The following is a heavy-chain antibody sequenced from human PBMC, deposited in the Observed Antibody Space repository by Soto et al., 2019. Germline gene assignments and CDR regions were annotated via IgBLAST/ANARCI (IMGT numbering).Heavy chain of an antibody. J-gene: IGHJ6*02. V-gene: IGHV3-48*01. D-gene: IGHD3-22*01. CDR3: ARGNYYDSSGYSHYYYGMDV. CDR1: GFTFRNYN. Sequence: GGSLRLSCAASGFTFRNYNMNWVRQAPGKGLEWVAHISLRGTTVDYADSVKGRFTISRDNAKNSLYLQMNSLRAEDTAVYYCARGNYYDSSGYSHYYYGMDVWGQGTTVTVS. CDR2: ISLRGTTV.